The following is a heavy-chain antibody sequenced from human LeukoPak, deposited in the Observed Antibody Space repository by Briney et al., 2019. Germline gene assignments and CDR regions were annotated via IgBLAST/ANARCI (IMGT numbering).Heavy chain of an antibody. D-gene: IGHD5-24*01. V-gene: IGHV3-30*03. J-gene: IGHJ4*02. CDR1: GFTFSNAW. CDR3: VRDRGDGYNQIDY. CDR2: ISKDGSNE. Sequence: GGSLRLSCAASGFTFSNAWMNWVRQAPGKGLECVAVISKDGSNEHYADPGKGRFTISRDNSKNTLYLQMNSLRTGDTAVYYCVRDRGDGYNQIDYWGQGTLVTVSS.